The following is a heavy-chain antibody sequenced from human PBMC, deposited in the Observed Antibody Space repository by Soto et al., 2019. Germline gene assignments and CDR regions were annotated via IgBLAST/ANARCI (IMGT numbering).Heavy chain of an antibody. V-gene: IGHV1-69*01. CDR1: GDTFSSYA. CDR3: ARGVVPAANEEYYFDY. J-gene: IGHJ4*02. Sequence: QVQLVQSGAEVKKPGSSVKVSCKASGDTFSSYAISWVRQAPGQGLEWMGGIIPIFGTANYAQKFQGRVTITADESTSTAYMDLSSLRSADTAVYYCARGVVPAANEEYYFDYWGQGTRVTVSS. CDR2: IIPIFGTA. D-gene: IGHD2-2*01.